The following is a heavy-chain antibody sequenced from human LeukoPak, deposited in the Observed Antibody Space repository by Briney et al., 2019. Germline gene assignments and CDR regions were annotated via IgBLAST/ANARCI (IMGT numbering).Heavy chain of an antibody. CDR3: VRDYDFWSGSSGYFDY. Sequence: AGRSLRLSCAASGFTFSSYGMHWVRQAPGKGLEWVAVISYDGSNKYYADSVNGRFTISRDNSKNTLYQQMNSLRAEDTAVYYCVRDYDFWSGSSGYFDYWGQGTLVTVSS. CDR2: ISYDGSNK. D-gene: IGHD3-3*01. V-gene: IGHV3-30*03. J-gene: IGHJ4*02. CDR1: GFTFSSYG.